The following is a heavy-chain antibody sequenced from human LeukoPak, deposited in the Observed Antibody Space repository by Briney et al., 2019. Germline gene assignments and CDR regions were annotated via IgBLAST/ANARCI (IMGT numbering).Heavy chain of an antibody. J-gene: IGHJ4*02. D-gene: IGHD3-3*01. CDR2: INTDGSST. V-gene: IGHV3-74*01. Sequence: LPGGSLRLSCAASGFTFSSYWMHWVRQAPGKGLVWVSRINTDGSSTSYADSVKGRFTISRDNAKNTLYLQMNSLRAEDTAVYYCARGYDFWSGYALDYWGQGTLVTVSS. CDR1: GFTFSSYW. CDR3: ARGYDFWSGYALDY.